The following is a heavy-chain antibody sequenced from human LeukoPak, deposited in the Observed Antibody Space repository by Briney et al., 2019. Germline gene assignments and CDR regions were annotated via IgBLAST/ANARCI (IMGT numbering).Heavy chain of an antibody. V-gene: IGHV1-69*05. CDR3: ARGRGIVVVPAATSYDAFDI. J-gene: IGHJ3*02. D-gene: IGHD2-2*01. CDR1: GGTFSSYA. CDR2: IIPIFGTA. Sequence: SVKVSCKASGGTFSSYAISWVRQAPGQGLEWMGGIIPIFGTANYAQKFQGRVTITTDESTSTAYMELSSLRSEDTAVYYCARGRGIVVVPAATSYDAFDIWGQGTMVTVSS.